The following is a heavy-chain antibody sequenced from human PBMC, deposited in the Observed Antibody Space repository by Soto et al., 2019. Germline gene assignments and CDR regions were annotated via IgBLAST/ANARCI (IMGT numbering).Heavy chain of an antibody. V-gene: IGHV4-31*03. CDR1: GGSISSGGYY. CDR2: IYYSGST. CDR3: ARGELSSSWYNYYYMDV. J-gene: IGHJ6*03. D-gene: IGHD6-13*01. Sequence: PSETLSLTCTVSGGSISSGGYYWSWIRQHPGKGLEWIGYIYYSGSTYYNPSLKSRVTISVDTSKNQFSLKLSSVTAADTAVYYCARGELSSSWYNYYYMDVWGKGTTVTVSS.